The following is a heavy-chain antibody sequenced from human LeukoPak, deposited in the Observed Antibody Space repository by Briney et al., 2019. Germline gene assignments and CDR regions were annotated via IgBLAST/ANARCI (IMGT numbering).Heavy chain of an antibody. CDR1: GGSISNYY. CDR2: IYHSGST. J-gene: IGHJ5*02. CDR3: ARGAIGRFDP. V-gene: IGHV4-59*12. Sequence: SETLSLTCTVSGGSISNYYWNWIRQPPGKGLEWIGNIYHSGSTYYNPSLKSRVTISVDTSKNQFSLKLSSVTAADTAVYYCARGAIGRFDPWGQGTLVTVSS.